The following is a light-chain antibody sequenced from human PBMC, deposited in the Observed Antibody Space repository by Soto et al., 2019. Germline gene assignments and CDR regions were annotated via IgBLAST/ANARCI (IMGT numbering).Light chain of an antibody. CDR3: QQSSSYPPT. Sequence: TQSPATLSASPGERATLSCRASQSVSNKLAWYQQKPGQAPRLLIYGASTRHSEVPSRFSGSGSGAEFTLTISSLQAGDFAAYYCQQSSSYPPTFGQGTKVDIK. J-gene: IGKJ1*01. V-gene: IGKV3-15*01. CDR2: GAS. CDR1: QSVSNK.